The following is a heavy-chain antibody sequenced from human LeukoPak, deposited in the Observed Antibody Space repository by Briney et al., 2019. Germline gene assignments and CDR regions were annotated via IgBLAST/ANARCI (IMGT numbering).Heavy chain of an antibody. V-gene: IGHV1-18*01. CDR3: ARDSPYYYDSSGYSSYFDY. D-gene: IGHD3-22*01. Sequence: AASVKVSCKASGYTFTSYGISWVRQAPGQGLEWMGWISAYSGNTNYAQKLQGRVTMTTDTSTSTAYMELRSLRSDDTAVYYCARDSPYYYDSSGYSSYFDYWGQGTLVTVSS. CDR1: GYTFTSYG. J-gene: IGHJ4*02. CDR2: ISAYSGNT.